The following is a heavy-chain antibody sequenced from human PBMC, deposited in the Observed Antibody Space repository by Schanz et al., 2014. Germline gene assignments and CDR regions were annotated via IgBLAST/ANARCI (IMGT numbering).Heavy chain of an antibody. CDR2: ISWESVNI. CDR3: AKDLSFWSGCFDS. CDR1: GFPFSMAW. J-gene: IGHJ4*02. D-gene: IGHD3-3*01. V-gene: IGHV3-9*01. Sequence: VQLVESGGGVVQPGRSLRLSCAASGFPFSMAWMTWVRQAPGKGLEWVSGISWESVNIDYGDSVKGRFTISRDNAKNSLYLEMSNLRPEDTALYYCAKDLSFWSGCFDSWGRGTLVTVSS.